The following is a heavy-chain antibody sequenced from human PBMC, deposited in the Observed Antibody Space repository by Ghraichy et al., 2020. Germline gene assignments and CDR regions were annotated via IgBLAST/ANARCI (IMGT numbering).Heavy chain of an antibody. CDR1: GFTFSNAW. Sequence: GGSLRLSCAASGFTFSNAWMSWVRQAPGKGLEWVGRIKSKTDGGTTDYAAPVKGRFTISRDDSKNTLYLQMNSLKTEDTAVYYCTTDLGHPRGYSGYDYYYYYYGMDVWGQGTTVTVSS. J-gene: IGHJ6*02. CDR2: IKSKTDGGTT. CDR3: TTDLGHPRGYSGYDYYYYYYGMDV. D-gene: IGHD5-12*01. V-gene: IGHV3-15*01.